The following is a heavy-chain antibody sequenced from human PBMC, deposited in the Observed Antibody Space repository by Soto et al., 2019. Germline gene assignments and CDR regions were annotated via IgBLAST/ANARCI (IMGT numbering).Heavy chain of an antibody. CDR2: TYYRSKWNN. CDR1: GDSVSNNRAA. CDR3: VTMSVATGGYFDY. V-gene: IGHV6-1*01. Sequence: PSQTLSLTCAISGDSVSNNRAAWNWIRQSPLRGLEWLGRTYYRSKWNNDYAVSVKSRISISPDTSKNQFSLQLNSVTPGDTAVYYCVTMSVATGGYFDYWGQGLPVTVSS. D-gene: IGHD5-12*01. J-gene: IGHJ4*02.